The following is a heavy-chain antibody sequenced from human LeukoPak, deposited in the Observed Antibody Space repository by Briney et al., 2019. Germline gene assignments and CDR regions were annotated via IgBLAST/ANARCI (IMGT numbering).Heavy chain of an antibody. CDR2: ISGSGGST. Sequence: GGSLRLSCAASGFTFSSYEMNWVRQAPGKGLEWVSAISGSGGSTYYADSVKGRFTISRDNSKNTLYLQMSSLRAEDTAVYYCAKAVAGTRYWGQGTLVTVSP. CDR3: AKAVAGTRY. J-gene: IGHJ4*02. CDR1: GFTFSSYE. V-gene: IGHV3-23*01. D-gene: IGHD6-19*01.